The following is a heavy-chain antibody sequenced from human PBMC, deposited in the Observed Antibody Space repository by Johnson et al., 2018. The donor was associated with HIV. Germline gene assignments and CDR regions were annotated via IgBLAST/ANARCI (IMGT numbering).Heavy chain of an antibody. Sequence: QLVESGGGVVQPGRSLRLSCAASGFTFSSYGMHWVRQAPGKGLEWVAVISYDGSNKYYADSVKGRFTISRDNSKNTLYLQMNSLRAEDTAVYYCAKGRAGTTGGDHDAFDIWGQGTMVTVSS. CDR1: GFTFSSYG. CDR3: AKGRAGTTGGDHDAFDI. V-gene: IGHV3-30*18. D-gene: IGHD6-19*01. J-gene: IGHJ3*02. CDR2: ISYDGSNK.